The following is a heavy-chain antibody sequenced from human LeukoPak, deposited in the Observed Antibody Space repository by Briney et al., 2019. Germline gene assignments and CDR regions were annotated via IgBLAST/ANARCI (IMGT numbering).Heavy chain of an antibody. CDR2: NT. CDR1: GYTFTSYG. J-gene: IGHJ4*02. D-gene: IGHD4-23*01. Sequence: ASVKVSCKASGYTFTSYGINWVRQAPGQGLEWMGWNTNYAQKFQGRVTITTDTSTSTAYMELRSLRSDDTAVYYCARKDTVGVYWGQGTLVTVSS. CDR3: ARKDTVGVY. V-gene: IGHV1-18*01.